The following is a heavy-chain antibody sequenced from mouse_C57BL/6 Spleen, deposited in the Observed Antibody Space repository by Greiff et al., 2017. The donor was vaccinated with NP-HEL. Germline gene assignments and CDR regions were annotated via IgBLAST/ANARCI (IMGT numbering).Heavy chain of an antibody. V-gene: IGHV2-2*01. J-gene: IGHJ3*01. D-gene: IGHD2-3*01. CDR2: IWSGGST. CDR3: ARPFDGYYAY. Sequence: QVQLKESGPGLVQPSQSLSITCTVSGFSLTSYGVHWVRQSPGKGLEWLGVIWSGGSTDYNAAFISRLSISKDNSKSQVFFKMNSLQADDTAIYYCARPFDGYYAYWGQGTLVTVSA. CDR1: GFSLTSYG.